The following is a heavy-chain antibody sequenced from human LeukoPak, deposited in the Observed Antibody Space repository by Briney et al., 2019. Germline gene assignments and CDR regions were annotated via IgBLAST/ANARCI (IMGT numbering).Heavy chain of an antibody. Sequence: GGSLRLSCAASGFTFNTNAMSWVRQAPGKGLEWVSAISGRTGGTYYADSVKGRFTISRDNSKSTLYLQMDSLRAEDTAVYYCAKCGDSGCHLIDYWGQGTLVTVSS. D-gene: IGHD5-12*01. CDR1: GFTFNTNA. V-gene: IGHV3-23*01. CDR3: AKCGDSGCHLIDY. J-gene: IGHJ4*02. CDR2: ISGRTGGT.